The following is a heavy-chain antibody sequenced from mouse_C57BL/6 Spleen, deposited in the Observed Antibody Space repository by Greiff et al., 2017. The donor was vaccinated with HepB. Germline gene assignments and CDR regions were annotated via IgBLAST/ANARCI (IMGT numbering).Heavy chain of an antibody. D-gene: IGHD4-1*01. CDR2: ISSGSSTI. V-gene: IGHV5-17*01. J-gene: IGHJ4*01. CDR3: ARGTGARGYYYAMDY. Sequence: EVKLQESGGGLVKPGGSLKLSCAASGFTFSDYGMHWVRQAPEKGLEWVAYISSGSSTIYYADTVKGRFTISRDNAKNTLFLQMTSLRSEDTAMYYCARGTGARGYYYAMDYWGQGTSVTVSS. CDR1: GFTFSDYG.